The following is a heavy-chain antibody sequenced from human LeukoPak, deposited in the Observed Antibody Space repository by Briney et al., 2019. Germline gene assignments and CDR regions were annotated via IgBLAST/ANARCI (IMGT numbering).Heavy chain of an antibody. Sequence: GGSLRLSCAASGFTFSSYWMHWVRQAPGKGLVWVSRIKSDGSTNYADSVKGRFTISRDNAKNTLSLQMNSLRAEDTGVYYCARAPSEIGGYYPEYFRHWGEGTLVTVSS. J-gene: IGHJ1*01. CDR3: ARAPSEIGGYYPEYFRH. CDR2: IKSDGST. CDR1: GFTFSSYW. V-gene: IGHV3-74*01. D-gene: IGHD3-22*01.